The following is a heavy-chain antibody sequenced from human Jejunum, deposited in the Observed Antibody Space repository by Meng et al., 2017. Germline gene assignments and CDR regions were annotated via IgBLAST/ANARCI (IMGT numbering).Heavy chain of an antibody. Sequence: GSLRLSCAVSGYFISSGYYWGWIRQPPGKGLEWISSINHSGTTYYKPSLKSRLTTSIDTSENQFSLRLTSVTAADTAIYYCVRDRGDGGTTDFWGQGTLVTVSS. V-gene: IGHV4-38-2*02. CDR3: VRDRGDGGTTDF. J-gene: IGHJ4*02. D-gene: IGHD1-14*01. CDR1: GYFISSGYY. CDR2: INHSGTT.